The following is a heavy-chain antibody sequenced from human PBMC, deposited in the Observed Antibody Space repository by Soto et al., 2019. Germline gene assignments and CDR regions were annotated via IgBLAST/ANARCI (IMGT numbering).Heavy chain of an antibody. J-gene: IGHJ5*02. V-gene: IGHV1-18*01. CDR2: ISAYNGNT. Sequence: ASVKVSCKASGYTFTSYGISWVRQAPGQGLEWMGWISAYNGNTNYAQKLQGRVTMTTDTSTSTAYMELTSLRSDDTAVYYCARVFRAQGLAGGATWFAPWGQGTLVTVSS. CDR1: GYTFTSYG. D-gene: IGHD6-19*01. CDR3: ARVFRAQGLAGGATWFAP.